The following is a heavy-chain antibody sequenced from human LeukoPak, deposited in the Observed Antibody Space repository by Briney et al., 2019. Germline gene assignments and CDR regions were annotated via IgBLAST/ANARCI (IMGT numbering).Heavy chain of an antibody. CDR3: ARENRYGGNYYGMDV. D-gene: IGHD4-23*01. CDR1: GVSISTSNYY. CDR2: IYYSGST. J-gene: IGHJ6*02. Sequence: SETLSLTCSVSGVSISTSNYYWGWIRQPPGKGLEWIGYIYYSGSTNYNPSLKSRVTISVDTSKNQFSLRLSSVTSADTAVYFCARENRYGGNYYGMDVWGQGTTVTVSS. V-gene: IGHV4-61*01.